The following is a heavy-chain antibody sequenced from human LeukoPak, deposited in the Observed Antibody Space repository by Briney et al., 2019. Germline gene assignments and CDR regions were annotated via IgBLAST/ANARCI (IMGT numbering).Heavy chain of an antibody. V-gene: IGHV5-10-1*01. J-gene: IGHJ4*02. CDR3: ARGGWLDDY. Sequence: PGQSLRISCPGSGYIFTSYWISWVRQMPGKGTEWMGRINPTNSYSNYNPSFQGHVTFSVDTSIATAYLQWTTLQASDTAMYYCARGGWLDDYWGQGTLVTVSS. D-gene: IGHD6-19*01. CDR2: INPTNSYS. CDR1: GYIFTSYW.